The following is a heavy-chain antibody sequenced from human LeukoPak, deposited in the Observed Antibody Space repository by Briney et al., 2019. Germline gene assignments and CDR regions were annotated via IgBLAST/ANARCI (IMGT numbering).Heavy chain of an antibody. CDR1: GYTFTDYW. J-gene: IGHJ4*02. CDR2: IFPGDSDT. V-gene: IGHV5-51*01. D-gene: IGHD6-19*01. Sequence: GESLKISCQVSGYTFTDYWIGWVRHVSGKGLEWMGIIFPGDSDTKYSPSFQGHVTISVDKSISTAYLQWSSLKASDTATYYCAREDSGGWRYFDSWGQGTLVTVFS. CDR3: AREDSGGWRYFDS.